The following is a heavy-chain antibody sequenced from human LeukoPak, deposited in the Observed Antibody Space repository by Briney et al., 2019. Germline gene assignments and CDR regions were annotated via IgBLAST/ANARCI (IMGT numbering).Heavy chain of an antibody. CDR2: INHSVST. J-gene: IGHJ4*02. V-gene: IGHV4-34*01. Sequence: PSETLSLTCAVYGGSFSGYYWSWIRQPPGKGLEWIGEINHSVSTNYNPSLKTRVTISVDTSKNQFSLKLSSVTAADTAVYYCARGRFVDISGSYPPFDYWGQGTLVTVSS. D-gene: IGHD1-26*01. CDR1: GGSFSGYY. CDR3: ARGRFVDISGSYPPFDY.